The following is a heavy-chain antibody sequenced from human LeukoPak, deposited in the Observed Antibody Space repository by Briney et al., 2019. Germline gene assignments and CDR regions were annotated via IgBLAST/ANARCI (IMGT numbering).Heavy chain of an antibody. Sequence: GGSLRLSCAASGFTFSSYWMSWVRQAPGKGLEWVANIKQDGSEKYYVDSVKGRFTISRDNAKNSLYLQMNSLRAEGTAVYYCGRAPRIPPAFDIWGQGTMVTVSS. V-gene: IGHV3-7*01. CDR2: IKQDGSEK. J-gene: IGHJ3*02. CDR1: GFTFSSYW. CDR3: GRAPRIPPAFDI.